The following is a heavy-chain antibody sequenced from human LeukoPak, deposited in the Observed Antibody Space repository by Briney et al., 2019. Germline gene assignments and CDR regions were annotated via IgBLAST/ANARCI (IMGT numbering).Heavy chain of an antibody. D-gene: IGHD6-25*01. CDR2: ISGSGFT. Sequence: PGGPLRLSCAASGFTFSSYAMSWVRQAPGKGLEWVSAISGSGFTYYADSVKGRFTISRDNAKDTLYLQMNSLRAEDTALYYCAKERASRLPFDYWGQGTLVTVSS. CDR3: AKERASRLPFDY. CDR1: GFTFSSYA. J-gene: IGHJ4*02. V-gene: IGHV3-23*01.